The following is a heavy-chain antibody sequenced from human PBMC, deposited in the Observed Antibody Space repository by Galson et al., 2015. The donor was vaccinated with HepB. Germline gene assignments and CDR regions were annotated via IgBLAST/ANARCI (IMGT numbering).Heavy chain of an antibody. CDR2: ITAYNGNT. D-gene: IGHD3/OR15-3a*01. CDR1: GYTFNNYI. Sequence: QSGAEVKKPGASVKVSCKASGYTFNNYIIAWVRQAPGQGLEWLGLITAYNGNTKFAQSLQGRVTMTTDTSTSTAYMELKGLRPDDTALYYCARVGLTYYYFDYWGQGTLVTVSS. CDR3: ARVGLTYYYFDY. V-gene: IGHV1-18*01. J-gene: IGHJ4*02.